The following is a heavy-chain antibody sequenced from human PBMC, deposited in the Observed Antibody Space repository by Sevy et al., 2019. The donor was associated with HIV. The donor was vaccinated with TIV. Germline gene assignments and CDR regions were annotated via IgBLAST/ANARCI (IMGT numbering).Heavy chain of an antibody. Sequence: GGSLRLSCAASGFSFSDYRMHWVRQAPGKGLEWVAVISYDGRNNKYNADSVKGRFTISRYNSKNTLYLQMNSLRAEDTAIYYCARDMGEILSSAFDYWGQGTLVTVSS. J-gene: IGHJ4*02. CDR3: ARDMGEILSSAFDY. D-gene: IGHD3-16*01. CDR1: GFSFSDYR. V-gene: IGHV3-30*03. CDR2: ISYDGRNNK.